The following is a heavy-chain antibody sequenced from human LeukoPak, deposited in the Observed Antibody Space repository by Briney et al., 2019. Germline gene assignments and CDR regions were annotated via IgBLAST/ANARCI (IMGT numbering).Heavy chain of an antibody. Sequence: GGSLRLSCAASGFTFSSYAMSWVRQAPGKGLEWVSAITTGDGNTYYADSVKGRFTVSRDDSKNTLYLQMNSLRAEDTAVYYCAKDGGLWVSAHWGDSWGRGTLVTVSS. V-gene: IGHV3-23*01. D-gene: IGHD7-27*01. CDR1: GFTFSSYA. CDR3: AKDGGLWVSAHWGDS. J-gene: IGHJ4*02. CDR2: ITTGDGNT.